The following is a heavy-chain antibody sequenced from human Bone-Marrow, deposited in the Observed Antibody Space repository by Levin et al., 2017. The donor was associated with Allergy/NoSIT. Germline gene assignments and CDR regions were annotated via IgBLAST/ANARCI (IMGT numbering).Heavy chain of an antibody. CDR3: ARLRAYDNHWFDP. CDR1: GDSISSYY. J-gene: IGHJ5*02. CDR2: IYYSGRT. Sequence: SQTLPLTCTVSGDSISSYYWSWVRQAPGKGLEWIGYIYYSGRTNYNPSLKSRVTISVDTSKGQFSLKLSSVTAADTAVYYCARLRAYDNHWFDPWGQGTLVTVSS. D-gene: IGHD3-9*01. V-gene: IGHV4-59*08.